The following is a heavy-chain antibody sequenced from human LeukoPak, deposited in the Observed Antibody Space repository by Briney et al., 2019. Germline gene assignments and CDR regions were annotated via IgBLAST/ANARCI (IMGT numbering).Heavy chain of an antibody. CDR1: GGSFSGYY. D-gene: IGHD3-3*01. Sequence: SETLSLTCAVYGGSFSGYYWSWIRQPPGKGLEWIGEINHSGSTNYNPSLKSRVTISVDTSKNQFSLKLSSVTAADTAVYYCASLGFWGGYYYYYMDVWGKGTTVTVSS. J-gene: IGHJ6*03. V-gene: IGHV4-34*01. CDR3: ASLGFWGGYYYYYMDV. CDR2: INHSGST.